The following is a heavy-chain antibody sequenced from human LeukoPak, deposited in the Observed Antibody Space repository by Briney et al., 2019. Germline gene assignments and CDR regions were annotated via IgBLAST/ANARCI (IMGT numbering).Heavy chain of an antibody. CDR2: ISSSSSTI. Sequence: PGGSLRLSCAASGFTFSSYSMNWVRQAPGKGLEWVSYISSSSSTIYYADSVKGRFTISRDNAKNSLYLQMNSLRAEDTAVYYCARARPYYYDSSGTLDHWGQGTLVTASS. J-gene: IGHJ4*02. D-gene: IGHD3-22*01. CDR1: GFTFSSYS. CDR3: ARARPYYYDSSGTLDH. V-gene: IGHV3-48*01.